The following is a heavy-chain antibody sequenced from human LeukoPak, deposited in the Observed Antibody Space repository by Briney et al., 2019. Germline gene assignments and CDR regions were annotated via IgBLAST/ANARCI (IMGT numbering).Heavy chain of an antibody. D-gene: IGHD3-10*01. Sequence: PSETLSLTCDVSGVSISSSNRWSWVRQPPGKGLEWIGEIHHSGSTNYNPSLKSRVTMSIDKSKNQFSLKLSSVTAADTAVYYCARPAFMVRGVNDAFDIWGQGTMVTVSS. CDR2: IHHSGST. CDR3: ARPAFMVRGVNDAFDI. CDR1: GVSISSSNR. J-gene: IGHJ3*02. V-gene: IGHV4-4*02.